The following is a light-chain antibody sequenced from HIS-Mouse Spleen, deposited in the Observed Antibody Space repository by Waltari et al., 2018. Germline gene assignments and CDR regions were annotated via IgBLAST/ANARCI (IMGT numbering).Light chain of an antibody. Sequence: SYELTQPPSVSVSPGQTARITCSGDALPKKYAYWYQQKSGQAPVLVIYEDSKRPSGIPERFSGSSSGTMATLTISGLRSEDEADYYCAAWDDSLSGVFGGGTKLTVL. J-gene: IGLJ2*01. CDR1: ALPKKY. CDR3: AAWDDSLSGV. CDR2: EDS. V-gene: IGLV3-10*01.